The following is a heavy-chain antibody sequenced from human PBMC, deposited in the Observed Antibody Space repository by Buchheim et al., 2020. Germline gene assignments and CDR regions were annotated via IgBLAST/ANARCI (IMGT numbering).Heavy chain of an antibody. CDR3: AHRHWSNYYFDS. Sequence: QITLKESGPTLVKPTQTLTLTCTFSGFSLSTSGVGVGWIRQPPGKALEWLALIYWDDNKRYSPSLKIRLSITRDTSKNQVVLTMTNMDPVDTATYYCAHRHWSNYYFDSWGQGTL. D-gene: IGHD3-3*01. J-gene: IGHJ4*02. CDR2: IYWDDNK. CDR1: GFSLSTSGVG. V-gene: IGHV2-5*02.